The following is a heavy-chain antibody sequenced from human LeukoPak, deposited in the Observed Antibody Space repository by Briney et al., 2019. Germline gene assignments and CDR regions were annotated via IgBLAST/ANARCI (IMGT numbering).Heavy chain of an antibody. Sequence: GRSLRLSCAASGFTFSSYWMSWVRQAPGKGLEWVANIKQDGSEKYYVDSVKGRFTISRDNAKNSLYLQMNSLRAEDTAVYYCVGFEIQEVVPDAFDIWGQGTMVTVSS. V-gene: IGHV3-7*01. J-gene: IGHJ3*02. D-gene: IGHD3-10*01. CDR3: VGFEIQEVVPDAFDI. CDR2: IKQDGSEK. CDR1: GFTFSSYW.